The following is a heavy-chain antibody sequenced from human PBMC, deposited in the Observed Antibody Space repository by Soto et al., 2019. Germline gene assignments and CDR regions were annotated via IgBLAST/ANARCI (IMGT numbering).Heavy chain of an antibody. CDR2: RWYDGSNK. CDR3: ARDGITMVRGKIYGMDV. V-gene: IGHV3-33*01. D-gene: IGHD3-10*01. CDR1: GFTFSSCG. J-gene: IGHJ6*02. Sequence: QVQLVESGGGVVQPGRSLRLSCAASGFTFSSCGKHCVRQAPGKGLEWVAVRWYDGSNKYYADSVKGRFTISRDNSKNTLYLQMNSLRSEDTAVYYCARDGITMVRGKIYGMDVWGQGTTVTVSS.